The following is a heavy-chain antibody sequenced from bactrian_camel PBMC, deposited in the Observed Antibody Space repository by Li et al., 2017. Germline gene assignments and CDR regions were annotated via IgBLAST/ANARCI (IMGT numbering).Heavy chain of an antibody. CDR1: GYTFNTY. V-gene: IGHV3S28*01. CDR3: AVETGRIRPDGWLLESTYRN. D-gene: IGHD5*01. J-gene: IGHJ4*01. CDR2: IDTGDGST. Sequence: QLVESGGGSALAGGSVRLSCAASGYTFNTYSWFRQTPGKEREGVAAIDTGDGSTYYLNSVEGRFTISHDNAKNTLYLQMNSLKPEGTAIYYCAVETGRIRPDGWLLESTYRNWGQGTQVTVS.